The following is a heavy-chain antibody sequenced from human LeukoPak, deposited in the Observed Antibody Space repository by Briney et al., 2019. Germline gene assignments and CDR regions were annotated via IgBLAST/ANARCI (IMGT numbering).Heavy chain of an antibody. CDR1: GGSISSSGYY. D-gene: IGHD1-26*01. CDR3: ARSSGSYYSRIDY. V-gene: IGHV4-39*07. J-gene: IGHJ4*02. Sequence: SETLSLTCTVSGGSISSSGYYWGWIRQTPGKGLEWIGSIYYSGSNYHNPSLKSRVTMSVDAPKSQFSLNLSSVTAADTAFYYCARSSGSYYSRIDYWGQGTLVTVSS. CDR2: IYYSGSN.